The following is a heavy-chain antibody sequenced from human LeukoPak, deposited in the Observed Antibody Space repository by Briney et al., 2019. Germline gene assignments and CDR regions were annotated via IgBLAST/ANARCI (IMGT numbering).Heavy chain of an antibody. CDR3: ARDYRVLMVYAYAFDI. CDR2: ISAYNGNT. CDR1: GYTFTSYG. Sequence: GASVKVSCKASGYTFTSYGISWVRQAPGQGLEWMGWISAYNGNTNYAQKLQGRVTMTTDTSTSTAYMELRSLGSDDTAVYYCARDYRVLMVYAYAFDIWGQGTMVTVSS. J-gene: IGHJ3*02. V-gene: IGHV1-18*01. D-gene: IGHD2-8*01.